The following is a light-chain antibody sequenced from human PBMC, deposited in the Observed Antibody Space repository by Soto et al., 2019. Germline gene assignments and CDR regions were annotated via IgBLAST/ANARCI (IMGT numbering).Light chain of an antibody. J-gene: IGKJ4*01. Sequence: EIVLTQSPGTLSLSPGERATLSCRASQSVSSTVAWYQQKPGQAPRLLIYGASTRATGIPARFSGSGSGTEFTLTISSLEPEDFAVYYCQQRSNFLTFGGGTKVDNK. V-gene: IGKV3-11*01. CDR3: QQRSNFLT. CDR2: GAS. CDR1: QSVSST.